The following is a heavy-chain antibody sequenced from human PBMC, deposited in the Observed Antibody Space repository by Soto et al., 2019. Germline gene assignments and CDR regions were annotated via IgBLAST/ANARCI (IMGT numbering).Heavy chain of an antibody. D-gene: IGHD3-16*02. CDR2: IWYDGSNK. V-gene: IGHV3-33*01. J-gene: IGHJ4*02. CDR1: GFTFSSYG. CDR3: ARESIPHDYVWGSYRPPDY. Sequence: GGSLRLSCAASGFTFSSYGMHWVRQAPGKGLEWVAVIWYDGSNKYYADSVKGRFTISRDNSKNTLYLQMNSLRAEDAAVYYCARESIPHDYVWGSYRPPDYWGQGTLVTVSS.